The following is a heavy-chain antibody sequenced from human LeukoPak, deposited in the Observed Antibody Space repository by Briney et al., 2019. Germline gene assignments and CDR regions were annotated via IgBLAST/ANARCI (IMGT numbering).Heavy chain of an antibody. CDR1: GFTFSTYA. CDR3: VKDLRGGGYYTSFDY. J-gene: IGHJ4*02. D-gene: IGHD3-10*01. V-gene: IGHV3-64D*09. CDR2: INTNGDDT. Sequence: GSLRLFFSASGFTFSTYAMHWVRQAPGKGLEHVSTINTNGDDTYYADSVKGRFTISRDNSKRTLYLQMSSLRAEDTAVYYCVKDLRGGGYYTSFDYWGQGTLVTVSS.